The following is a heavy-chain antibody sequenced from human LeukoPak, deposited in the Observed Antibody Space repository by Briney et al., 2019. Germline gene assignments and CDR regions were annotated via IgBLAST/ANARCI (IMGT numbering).Heavy chain of an antibody. D-gene: IGHD6-6*01. Sequence: PGGSLRLFCVASGFTFSSYEMNWVRQAPGKGVEWVSYISSSGSTIYYADSLKGRFTISRDNAKNSLHLQMNSLRAEDTAVYYCARGSEQLYNWFDPWGQGTLVTVSA. CDR2: ISSSGSTI. CDR1: GFTFSSYE. CDR3: ARGSEQLYNWFDP. V-gene: IGHV3-48*03. J-gene: IGHJ5*02.